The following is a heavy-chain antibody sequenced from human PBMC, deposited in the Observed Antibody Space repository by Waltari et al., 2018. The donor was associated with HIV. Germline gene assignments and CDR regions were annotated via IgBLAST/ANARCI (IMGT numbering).Heavy chain of an antibody. CDR1: GHNFVNSV. CDR3: AREVENLYVFDD. V-gene: IGHV1-18*01. CDR2: ISARNGKK. D-gene: IGHD1-1*01. Sequence: QLQLVQSGLEVKEPGASVRVSCKASGHNFVNSVIACVRQAPGQGLEWMGWISARNGKKVYSQKFQGRVTMTTDTSSTTFYLDLRSLTSDDTAVYFCAREVENLYVFDDWGQGTLVAVSS. J-gene: IGHJ4*02.